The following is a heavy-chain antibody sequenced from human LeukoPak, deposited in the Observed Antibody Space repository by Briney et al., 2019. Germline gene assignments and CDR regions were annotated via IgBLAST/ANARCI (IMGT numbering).Heavy chain of an antibody. CDR3: AKDSEIAAAGSYWYFDL. D-gene: IGHD6-13*01. Sequence: PGGSLRLSCAASGFSFSSYAMHWVRQAPGKGLEWVAVISFDGTNKYHTDSVKGRFTISRDNSKNTLYLQMNSLRAEDTAVYYCAKDSEIAAAGSYWYFDLWGRGTLVTVSS. CDR1: GFSFSSYA. V-gene: IGHV3-30-3*01. J-gene: IGHJ2*01. CDR2: ISFDGTNK.